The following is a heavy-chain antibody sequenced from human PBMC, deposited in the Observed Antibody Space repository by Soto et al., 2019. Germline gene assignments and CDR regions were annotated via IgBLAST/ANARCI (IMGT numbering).Heavy chain of an antibody. V-gene: IGHV3-23*01. D-gene: IGHD2-21*01. CDR3: AVIKKRIARSDAFDI. CDR2: ISAGGGST. J-gene: IGHJ3*02. Sequence: EVQLLESGGGLVQPGGSQRLSCAASGFSFSSFAMSWVRQAPGKGLEWVSTISAGGGSTPYADSVKGRFTISRDNSKKSLYLQMNSLRAEDTAVYYCAVIKKRIARSDAFDIWGQGTMVTVSS. CDR1: GFSFSSFA.